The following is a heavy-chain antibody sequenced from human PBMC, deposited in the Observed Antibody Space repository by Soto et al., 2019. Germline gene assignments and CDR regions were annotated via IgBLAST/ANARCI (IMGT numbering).Heavy chain of an antibody. V-gene: IGHV1-18*01. Sequence: ASVKVSCKASGYTFTSYGISWVRQAPGQGLEWMGWISAYNGNTNYAQKLQGRVTMTTDTSTSTAYMELRSLRSDDTAVYYCARTAATQPSHYFRHWGQGTLVTVSS. J-gene: IGHJ1*01. CDR3: ARTAATQPSHYFRH. CDR1: GYTFTSYG. D-gene: IGHD2-15*01. CDR2: ISAYNGNT.